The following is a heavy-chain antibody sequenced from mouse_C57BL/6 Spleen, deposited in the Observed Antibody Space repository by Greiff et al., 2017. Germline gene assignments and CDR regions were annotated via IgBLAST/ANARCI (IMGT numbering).Heavy chain of an antibody. CDR3: ARDRRGEDYAMDY. CDR1: GFTFSSYA. Sequence: DVKLVESGGGLVKPGGSLKLSCAASGFTFSSYAMSWVRQTPEKRLEWVATISDGGSYTYYPDNVKGRFTIYRDNAKNNLYLQMSHLKSEDTAMYYCARDRRGEDYAMDYWGQGTSVTVSS. CDR2: ISDGGSYT. V-gene: IGHV5-4*01. J-gene: IGHJ4*01.